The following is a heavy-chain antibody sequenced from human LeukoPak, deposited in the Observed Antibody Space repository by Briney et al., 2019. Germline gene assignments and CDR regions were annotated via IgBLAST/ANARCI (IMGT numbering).Heavy chain of an antibody. CDR1: GFTFSTYD. CDR3: ARGGIAARFAY. V-gene: IGHV3-48*03. J-gene: IGHJ4*02. Sequence: GGSLRLSCAASGFTFSTYDMNWVRQAPGKGLEWVSHISTTGTTVYYADAVKGRFTISRDNSKNSLYLQMNSLRVEDTAVYYCARGGIAARFAYWGQGTLVTVSS. CDR2: ISTTGTTV. D-gene: IGHD6-6*01.